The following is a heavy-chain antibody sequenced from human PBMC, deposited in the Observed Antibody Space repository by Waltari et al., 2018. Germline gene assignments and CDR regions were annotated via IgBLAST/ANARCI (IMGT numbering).Heavy chain of an antibody. V-gene: IGHV2-70D*14. J-gene: IGHJ3*02. Sequence: VTLKESGPALVKPTQTLTLTCPFSGFSLITSGMRVSWIRPAPGQALEWLARIDWDDDKFYSTSLKTRLTISKDTSKNQVVLTMTNMDPVDTATYYCARSLYAGYSYGPDDAFDIWGQGTMVTVSS. CDR3: ARSLYAGYSYGPDDAFDI. CDR1: GFSLITSGMR. CDR2: IDWDDDK. D-gene: IGHD5-18*01.